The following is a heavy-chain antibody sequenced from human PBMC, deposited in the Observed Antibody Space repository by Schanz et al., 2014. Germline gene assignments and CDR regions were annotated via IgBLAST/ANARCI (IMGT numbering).Heavy chain of an antibody. CDR3: ARTASHDVWRGYIPHYAFDL. CDR1: GNTLSAYY. D-gene: IGHD3-3*01. CDR2: IDPNSGGT. Sequence: QGQLVESGADVKKPGASVKVSCKASGNTLSAYYIHWIRQAPGQGLEWMGWIDPNSGGTNYAQKFQGRVTMTSDTSITTVYMEVNSLTSDDTAVFYCARTASHDVWRGYIPHYAFDLWGQGTVVIVSS. V-gene: IGHV1-2*02. J-gene: IGHJ3*01.